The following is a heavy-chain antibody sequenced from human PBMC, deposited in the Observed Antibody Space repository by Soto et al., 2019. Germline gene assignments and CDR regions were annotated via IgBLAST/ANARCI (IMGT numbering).Heavy chain of an antibody. CDR3: AREFVVVPAALDY. V-gene: IGHV1-46*03. D-gene: IGHD2-2*01. CDR1: GYTFTSYY. Sequence: QVQLVQSGAEVKKPGASVKVSCKASGYTFTSYYMHWVRQAPGQGLEWMGIINPSGGSTSYEQKFQGRVTMPRDTSTSTVYMELSSLRSEDTAVYYCAREFVVVPAALDYWGQGTLVTVSS. CDR2: INPSGGST. J-gene: IGHJ4*02.